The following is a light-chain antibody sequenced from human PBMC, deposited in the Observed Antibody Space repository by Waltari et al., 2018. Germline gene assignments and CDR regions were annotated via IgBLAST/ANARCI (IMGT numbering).Light chain of an antibody. CDR2: LNSDGTH. V-gene: IGLV4-69*01. CDR3: QTWGTGIRV. CDR1: SGHSNYA. Sequence: SLGASVKLTCTLSSGHSNYAIAWHQQQPEKGPRYLMKLNSDGTHNKGDGIPDRFSGSSSGAERYLTISSLQSEDEADYYCQTWGTGIRVFGGGTKLTVL. J-gene: IGLJ3*02.